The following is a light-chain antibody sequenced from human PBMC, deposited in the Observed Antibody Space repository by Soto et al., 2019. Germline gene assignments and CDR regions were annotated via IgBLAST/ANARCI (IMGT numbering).Light chain of an antibody. Sequence: QSVLTQPPSASGTPGQRVSISCSGSSSNIGRNYVYWYQKVPGMAPKLLVFRNDQRPYGVPDRFSGSKSGTSASLAISRLRSEVEADYFCSTWDDSLSGIIFGGGTKLTVL. CDR3: STWDDSLSGII. CDR1: SSNIGRNY. CDR2: RND. J-gene: IGLJ2*01. V-gene: IGLV1-47*01.